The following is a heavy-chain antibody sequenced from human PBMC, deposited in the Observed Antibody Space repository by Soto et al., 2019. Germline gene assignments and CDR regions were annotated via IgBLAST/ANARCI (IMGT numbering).Heavy chain of an antibody. Sequence: PGGSLRLSCADSGFTFSNSWMHWVRQVSGKGLEWVSRINADGTSTSYADSVKGRFTISRDNAKNTLYLHVNSLRAEDTAVYYCVKVLARRVCVPPFYFDSWGQGALVTVSS. CDR2: INADGTST. V-gene: IGHV3-74*01. J-gene: IGHJ4*02. CDR3: VKVLARRVCVPPFYFDS. CDR1: GFTFSNSW. D-gene: IGHD2-2*01.